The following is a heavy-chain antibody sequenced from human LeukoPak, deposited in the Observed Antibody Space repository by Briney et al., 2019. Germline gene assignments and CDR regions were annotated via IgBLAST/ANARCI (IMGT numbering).Heavy chain of an antibody. Sequence: ASVNVSCKASGYTFTSYGISWVRQAPGQGLEWMGWISAYNGNTNYAQKLQGRVTMTTDTSTSTAYMELRSLRSDDTAVYYCTVTIAAAGRASWGQGTLVTVSS. V-gene: IGHV1-18*01. CDR3: TVTIAAAGRAS. CDR2: ISAYNGNT. D-gene: IGHD6-13*01. J-gene: IGHJ4*02. CDR1: GYTFTSYG.